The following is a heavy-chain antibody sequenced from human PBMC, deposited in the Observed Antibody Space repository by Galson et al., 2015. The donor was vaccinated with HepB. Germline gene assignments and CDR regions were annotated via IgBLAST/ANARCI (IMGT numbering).Heavy chain of an antibody. CDR1: GFTFSSYS. CDR3: AREFISIAVAAPGAFDI. D-gene: IGHD6-19*01. V-gene: IGHV3-21*01. CDR2: ISSSSSYI. J-gene: IGHJ3*02. Sequence: SLRLSCAASGFTFSSYSMNWVRQAPGKGLEWVSSISSSSSYIYYADSVKGRFTISRDNAKNSLYLQMNSLRAEDTAVYYCAREFISIAVAAPGAFDIWGQGTMVTVSS.